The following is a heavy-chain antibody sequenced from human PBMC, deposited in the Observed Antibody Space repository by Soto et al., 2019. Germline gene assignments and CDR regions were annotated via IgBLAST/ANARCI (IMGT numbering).Heavy chain of an antibody. J-gene: IGHJ4*02. CDR3: ARHLTVTTDYFDY. CDR2: INHSGST. Sequence: SETLSLTCAVYGGSFSDYYWTWIRQPPGKGLEWIGEINHSGSTTYNPSLKSRVTISVDTSKNQFSLKLSSVTAADTAVYYCARHLTVTTDYFDYWGQGTLVTVSS. V-gene: IGHV4-34*01. CDR1: GGSFSDYY. D-gene: IGHD4-17*01.